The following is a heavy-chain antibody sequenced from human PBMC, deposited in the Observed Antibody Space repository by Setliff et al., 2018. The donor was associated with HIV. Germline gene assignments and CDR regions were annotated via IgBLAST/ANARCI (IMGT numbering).Heavy chain of an antibody. V-gene: IGHV3-7*01. CDR3: ARILQVGGTTRYAFDI. Sequence: GSVRLSCVASGFTLSRYWMTWVRQAPGKGLEWVANIKEDGSEKYYVDSVKGRFTISRDNAKNSLYLQMNSLRAEDTAVYYCARILQVGGTTRYAFDIWGQGTMVTVSS. CDR1: GFTLSRYW. J-gene: IGHJ3*02. CDR2: IKEDGSEK. D-gene: IGHD1-26*01.